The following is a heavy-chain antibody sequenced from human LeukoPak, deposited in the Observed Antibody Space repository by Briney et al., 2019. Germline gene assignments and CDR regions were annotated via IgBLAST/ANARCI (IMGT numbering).Heavy chain of an antibody. CDR1: GGSISSSSYS. CDR2: IYYSGST. D-gene: IGHD3-22*01. J-gene: IGHJ4*02. Sequence: SETLSLTCTFSGGSISSSSYSWGWIRQPPGKGLEWIGTIYYSGSTYYNPSLKSRVTISEDTSKNQFSLNLSSVTAADTAVYYCARYASSGYYRYYFDYWGQGTLVTVSS. V-gene: IGHV4-39*01. CDR3: ARYASSGYYRYYFDY.